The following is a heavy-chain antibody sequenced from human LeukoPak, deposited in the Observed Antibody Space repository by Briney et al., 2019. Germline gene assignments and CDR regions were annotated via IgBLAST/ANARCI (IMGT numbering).Heavy chain of an antibody. V-gene: IGHV4-59*08. J-gene: IGHJ4*02. CDR3: AGRYGDYVGSPFDY. CDR1: GASISNYY. CDR2: IYNSGST. Sequence: SETLSLTCTVSGASISNYYWSWIRQPPGQGLEWVGYIYNSGSTNYNPSLKSRVTISADTSKNQVSLKLTSVTAADTAVYYCAGRYGDYVGSPFDYWGQGTLVTVSS. D-gene: IGHD4-17*01.